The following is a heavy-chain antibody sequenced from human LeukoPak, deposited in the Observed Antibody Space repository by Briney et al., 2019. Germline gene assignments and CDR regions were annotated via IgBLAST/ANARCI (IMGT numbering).Heavy chain of an antibody. J-gene: IGHJ4*02. Sequence: SETLSLTCTVSGGSISSSSYYWGWIRQPPGKGLEWIGSIYYSGSTYYNPSLKSRVTISVDTSKNHFSLKLSSVTAADTAVYYCARSSSGYGYYFDYWGQGTLVTVSS. CDR3: ARSSSGYGYYFDY. D-gene: IGHD3-22*01. CDR2: IYYSGST. V-gene: IGHV4-39*07. CDR1: GGSISSSSYY.